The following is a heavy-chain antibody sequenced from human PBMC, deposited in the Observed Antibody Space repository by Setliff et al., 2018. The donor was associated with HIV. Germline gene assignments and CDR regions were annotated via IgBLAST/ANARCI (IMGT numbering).Heavy chain of an antibody. CDR2: MSFSANS. CDR1: GDSINNYY. CDR3: ARGAGAFGAKLDS. V-gene: IGHV4-59*01. J-gene: IGHJ4*02. D-gene: IGHD3-10*01. Sequence: SETLSLTCTVSGDSINNYYWSWIRQPPGKGLEWLGYMSFSANSNYNPSLKNRITISIDTSKNQFSLRLKSVTAADAAIYYCARGAGAFGAKLDSWGQGSLVTVSS.